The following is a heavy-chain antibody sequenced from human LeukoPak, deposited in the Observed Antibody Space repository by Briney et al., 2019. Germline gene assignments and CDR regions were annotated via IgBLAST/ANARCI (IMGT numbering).Heavy chain of an antibody. CDR3: ARAGGKNYYTNWFDP. V-gene: IGHV4-39*07. CDR2: IYYSGST. CDR1: GGSISSSSYY. Sequence: SETLSLTCTVSGGSISSSSYYWGWIRQPPGKGLEWIGSIYYSGSTYYNPSLKSRVTISVDTSKNQFSLKLSSVTAADTAVYYCARAGGKNYYTNWFDPWGQGTLVTVSS. J-gene: IGHJ5*02. D-gene: IGHD3-10*01.